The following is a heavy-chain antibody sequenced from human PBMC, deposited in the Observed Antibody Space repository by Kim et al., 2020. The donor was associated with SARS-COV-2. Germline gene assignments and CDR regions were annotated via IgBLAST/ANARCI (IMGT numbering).Heavy chain of an antibody. CDR2: ISSSGSTI. Sequence: GGSLRLSCAASGFTFSDYYMSWIRQAPGKGLEWVSYISSSGSTIYYADSVKGRFTISRDNAKNSLYLQMNSLRAEDTAVYYCARLSTYSSSWYFDYWGQGTLVTVSS. D-gene: IGHD6-13*01. CDR3: ARLSTYSSSWYFDY. V-gene: IGHV3-11*01. CDR1: GFTFSDYY. J-gene: IGHJ4*02.